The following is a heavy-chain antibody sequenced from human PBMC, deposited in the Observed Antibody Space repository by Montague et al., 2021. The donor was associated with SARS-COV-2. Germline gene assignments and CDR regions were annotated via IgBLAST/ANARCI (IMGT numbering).Heavy chain of an antibody. CDR2: IDWADDK. J-gene: IGHJ2*01. V-gene: IGHV2-70*11. Sequence: PALVKPTQTLTLTCTFSGFSLSTSGMCVSWIRRPPGKALEWLARIDWADDKYYSTSPTTRLTISKDTSKTQVVLTMTTMDPVDTATYYCARTYGSGRGFDLWGRGTLVTVSS. D-gene: IGHD3-10*01. CDR3: ARTYGSGRGFDL. CDR1: GFSLSTSGMC.